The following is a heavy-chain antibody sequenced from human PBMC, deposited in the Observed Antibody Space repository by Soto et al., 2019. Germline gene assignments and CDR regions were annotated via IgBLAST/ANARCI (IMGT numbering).Heavy chain of an antibody. Sequence: ASVKVSCKASGGTFSSYAISWVRQAPGQGLEWMGGIIPIFGTANYAQKFQGRVTITADESTSTAYMELSSLRSEDTAVYYCAGPTYYYDSSGYFDAFDIWGQGTTVTVSS. CDR2: IIPIFGTA. D-gene: IGHD3-22*01. CDR1: GGTFSSYA. V-gene: IGHV1-69*13. J-gene: IGHJ3*02. CDR3: AGPTYYYDSSGYFDAFDI.